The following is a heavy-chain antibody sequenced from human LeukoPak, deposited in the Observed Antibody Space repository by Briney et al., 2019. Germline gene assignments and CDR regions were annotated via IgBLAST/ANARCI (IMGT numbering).Heavy chain of an antibody. Sequence: GGSLRLSCAASGFTFSSHAMSWVRQAPGKGLEWVSAISGSGGSTYYADSVKGRFTISRDDSKNTLYLQMNSLRAEDTAVYYCAKSRPSIAAAGRGGAFDIWGQGTMVTVSS. CDR3: AKSRPSIAAAGRGGAFDI. CDR1: GFTFSSHA. D-gene: IGHD6-13*01. CDR2: ISGSGGST. J-gene: IGHJ3*02. V-gene: IGHV3-23*01.